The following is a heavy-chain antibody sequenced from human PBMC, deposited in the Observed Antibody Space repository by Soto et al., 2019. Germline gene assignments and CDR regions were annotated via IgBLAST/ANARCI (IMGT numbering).Heavy chain of an antibody. D-gene: IGHD4-17*01. V-gene: IGHV3-30-3*01. J-gene: IGHJ4*02. CDR3: VRAYGDYELLY. Sequence: QVQLVESGGGVVQPGRSLRLSCAASGFTFSNYAMHWVRQAPGKGLEWVAIVSYDGNNKYYADSVKGRFTISRDNSKNTLSLQLNSLRADDTAVYYWVRAYGDYELLYWGQGTLVTVSS. CDR2: VSYDGNNK. CDR1: GFTFSNYA.